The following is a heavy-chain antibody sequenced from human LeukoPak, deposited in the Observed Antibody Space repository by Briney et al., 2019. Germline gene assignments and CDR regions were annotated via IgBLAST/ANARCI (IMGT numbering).Heavy chain of an antibody. CDR2: IKQDGSEK. J-gene: IGHJ6*02. D-gene: IGHD2-2*01. V-gene: IGHV3-7*01. CDR1: GFTFSSYW. Sequence: GGSLRLSCAASGFTFSSYWMSWVRQAPGKGLEWVANIKQDGSEKYYADSVKGRFTISRDNSKNTLSLQMNSLRGEDTAVYYCARDRRSCSSTSCLHNYYYYYGMDVWGQGTTVTVSS. CDR3: ARDRRSCSSTSCLHNYYYYYGMDV.